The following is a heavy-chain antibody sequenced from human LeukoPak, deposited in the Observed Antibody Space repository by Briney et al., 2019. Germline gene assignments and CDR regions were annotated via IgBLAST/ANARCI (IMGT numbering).Heavy chain of an antibody. D-gene: IGHD2-15*01. Sequence: GGSLRLSCSASGFTFSSYATHWVRQAPGKGLEYVSAISDSGGSTYYAGSVKGRFTISRGNSKNTLYLQMSSLRAEDTAVYFCVRGYSFGPYGMDVWGQGTTVTVSS. V-gene: IGHV3-64D*09. CDR3: VRGYSFGPYGMDV. J-gene: IGHJ6*02. CDR2: ISDSGGST. CDR1: GFTFSSYA.